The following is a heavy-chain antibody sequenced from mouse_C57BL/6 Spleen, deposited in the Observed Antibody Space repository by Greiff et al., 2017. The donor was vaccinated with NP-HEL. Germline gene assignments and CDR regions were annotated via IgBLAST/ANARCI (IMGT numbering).Heavy chain of an antibody. D-gene: IGHD2-1*01. J-gene: IGHJ1*03. V-gene: IGHV1-18*01. CDR2: INPNNGGT. Sequence: VQLKESGPELVKPGASVKIPCKASGYTFTDYNMDWVKQSHGKSLEWIGDINPNNGGTIYNQKFKGKATLTVDKSSSTAYMELRSLTSEDTAVYYCARRMDYGNWYFDVWGTGTTVTVSS. CDR1: GYTFTDYN. CDR3: ARRMDYGNWYFDV.